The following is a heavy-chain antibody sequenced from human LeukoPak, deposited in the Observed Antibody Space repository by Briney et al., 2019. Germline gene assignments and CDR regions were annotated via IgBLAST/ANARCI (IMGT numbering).Heavy chain of an antibody. CDR2: IYYSGST. CDR3: ARVTVTFYGMDV. D-gene: IGHD4-17*01. V-gene: IGHV4-59*08. J-gene: IGHJ6*02. CDR1: GGSISSYH. Sequence: PSETLSLTCTVSGGSISSYHWSWIRQPPGKGLEWIGYIYYSGSTNYNPSLKSRVTISVDTSKNQFSLKLSSVTAADTAVYYCARVTVTFYGMDVWGQGTTVTVSS.